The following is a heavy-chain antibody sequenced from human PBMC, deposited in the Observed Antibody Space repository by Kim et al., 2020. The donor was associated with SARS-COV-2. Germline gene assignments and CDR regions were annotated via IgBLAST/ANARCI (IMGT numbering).Heavy chain of an antibody. D-gene: IGHD3-10*01. J-gene: IGHJ3*02. V-gene: IGHV3-48*02. CDR3: ARDSITMVRGAYAFDI. CDR1: GFTFSSYS. Sequence: GGSLRLSCAASGFTFSSYSMNWVRQAPGKGLEWVSYISSSSSTIYYADSVKGRFTISRDNAKNSLYLQMNSLRDEDTAVYYCARDSITMVRGAYAFDIWGQGTMVTVSS. CDR2: ISSSSSTI.